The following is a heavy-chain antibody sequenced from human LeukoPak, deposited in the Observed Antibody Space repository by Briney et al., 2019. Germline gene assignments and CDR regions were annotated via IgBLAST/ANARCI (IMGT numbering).Heavy chain of an antibody. Sequence: GGSLRLSCAASGFTFSSHDMHWVRQAPGKGLEWVAFISYDGGKKDYADSVKGRFTISRDNAKNSLYLQMKSLRAEDTALYYCARGWQWLPAAYYFDYWGQGALVTVSS. V-gene: IGHV3-30*03. J-gene: IGHJ4*02. CDR2: ISYDGGKK. CDR3: ARGWQWLPAAYYFDY. D-gene: IGHD6-19*01. CDR1: GFTFSSHD.